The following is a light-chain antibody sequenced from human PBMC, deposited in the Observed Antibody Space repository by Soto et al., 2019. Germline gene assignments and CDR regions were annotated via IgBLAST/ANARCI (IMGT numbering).Light chain of an antibody. Sequence: DIALTQFPSSLSSSVGDRATISCRASQGICNDLAWNQQKPGKAPKRLIYAASSLHSGVPSRFRGSGCGTELSLAIRSQQPEGFATFYCLQHSTFPLTFGGGTNDELK. J-gene: IGKJ4*02. CDR3: LQHSTFPLT. CDR1: QGICND. CDR2: AAS. V-gene: IGKV1-17*01.